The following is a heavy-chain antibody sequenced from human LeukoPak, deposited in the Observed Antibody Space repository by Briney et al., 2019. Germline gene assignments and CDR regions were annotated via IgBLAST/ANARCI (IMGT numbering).Heavy chain of an antibody. CDR1: GGSISSGGYS. Sequence: SQTLSLTCAVSGGSISSGGYSLSWIQQPPGKGLEWIVYIYHSGSTYYNPSLKSRVTISVDRSKNQFSLKLSSVTAADTAVYYCARSPGYCSSTSCYYYYGMDVWGQGTTVTVSS. D-gene: IGHD2-2*01. CDR3: ARSPGYCSSTSCYYYYGMDV. J-gene: IGHJ6*02. CDR2: IYHSGST. V-gene: IGHV4-30-2*01.